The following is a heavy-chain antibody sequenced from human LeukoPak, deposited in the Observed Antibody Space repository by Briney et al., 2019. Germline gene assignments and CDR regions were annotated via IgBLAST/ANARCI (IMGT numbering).Heavy chain of an antibody. D-gene: IGHD2-8*01. CDR2: IWYDGSDK. CDR3: GRDRWCRDV. Sequence: GGSLRLSCAASGFTFSDYGMHWVRQAPGKGLEWVAVIWYDGSDKYYADSVKGRFTISRDSSKNTLYLQMSSLRAENTSVYYCGRDRWCRDVWGQGTTVTVSS. CDR1: GFTFSDYG. V-gene: IGHV3-33*01. J-gene: IGHJ6*02.